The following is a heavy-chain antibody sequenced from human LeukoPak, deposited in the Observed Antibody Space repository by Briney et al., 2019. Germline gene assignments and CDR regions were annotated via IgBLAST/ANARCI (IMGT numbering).Heavy chain of an antibody. D-gene: IGHD5-18*01. Sequence: SETLSLTCTVSGGSICSYYWSWIRQPPGKGLEWIGYIYYSGSTNYNPSLKSRVTISVDTSKNQFSLKLSSVTAADTAVYYCARAKRGIQLWFFDYWGQGTLVTVSS. CDR3: ARAKRGIQLWFFDY. CDR1: GGSICSYY. V-gene: IGHV4-59*01. CDR2: IYYSGST. J-gene: IGHJ4*02.